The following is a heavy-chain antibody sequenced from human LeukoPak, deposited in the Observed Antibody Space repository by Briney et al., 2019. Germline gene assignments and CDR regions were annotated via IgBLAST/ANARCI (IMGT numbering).Heavy chain of an antibody. CDR2: INHSGSP. CDR3: AREDGMDV. J-gene: IGHJ6*02. CDR1: GGSFSGYY. Sequence: SETLSLTCAVYGGSFSGYYWSWIRQPPGKGLEWIGEINHSGSPSYNPSLKSRVTISADTSKNQFSLNLNSVTAADTAVYYCAREDGMDVWGQGTTVTVSS. V-gene: IGHV4-34*01.